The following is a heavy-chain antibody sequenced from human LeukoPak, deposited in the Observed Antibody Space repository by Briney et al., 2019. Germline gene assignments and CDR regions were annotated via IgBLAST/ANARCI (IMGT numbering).Heavy chain of an antibody. J-gene: IGHJ6*03. CDR1: GGSISSYY. CDR2: IYTSGST. V-gene: IGHV4-4*07. Sequence: SETLSLTCTVSGGSISSYYWSWIRQPAGKGLEWIGRIYTSGSTNYNPSLKSRVTISVDTSKNQFSLKLSSVTAADTAVYYCARGSGSYYNYYYYYYMDVWGKGTTVTVSS. CDR3: ARGSGSYYNYYYYYYMDV. D-gene: IGHD3-10*01.